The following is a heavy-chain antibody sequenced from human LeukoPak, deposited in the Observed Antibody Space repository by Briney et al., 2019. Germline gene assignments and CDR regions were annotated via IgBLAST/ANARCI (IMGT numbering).Heavy chain of an antibody. CDR2: INSDWSST. D-gene: IGHD4-17*01. J-gene: IGHJ6*02. CDR1: GYTFCSNW. CDR3: AINYGPYYYGMDV. V-gene: IGHV3-74*01. Sequence: PGGSLRLSCAASGYTFCSNWMHWVCQTPGKWLVFVSRINSDWSSTSYADSAKGRFTISRDNAKNTLYLQMNSLRAEDTAVYYCAINYGPYYYGMDVWGQGTTVTVSS.